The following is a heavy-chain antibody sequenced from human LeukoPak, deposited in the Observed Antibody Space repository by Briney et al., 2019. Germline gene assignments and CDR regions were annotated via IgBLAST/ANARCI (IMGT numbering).Heavy chain of an antibody. CDR3: TRETYCSGGSCYSPWYFDL. Sequence: GRSLRLSCTASGFTFGGYAMSWFRQAPGKGLEWVGFIRSKAYGGTTEYAASVKGRFTISRDDSKSIAYLQMNSLKTEDTAVYYCTRETYCSGGSCYSPWYFDLWGRGTLVTVSS. CDR1: GFTFGGYA. D-gene: IGHD2-15*01. J-gene: IGHJ2*01. V-gene: IGHV3-49*03. CDR2: IRSKAYGGTT.